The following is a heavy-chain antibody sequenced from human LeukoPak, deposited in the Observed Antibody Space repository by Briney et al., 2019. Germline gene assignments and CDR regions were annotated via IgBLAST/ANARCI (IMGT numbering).Heavy chain of an antibody. CDR2: MNPNSGNT. CDR1: GYTFTSYD. J-gene: IGHJ3*02. V-gene: IGHV1-8*01. Sequence: GASVKVSCKASGYTFTSYDINWVRQATGQGLEWMGWMNPNSGNTGYAQKFQGRVTMTRNTSISTAYMELSSLRSEDTAVYYCARGPITYYHDSSRAFDIRGQGTMVTVSS. D-gene: IGHD3-22*01. CDR3: ARGPITYYHDSSRAFDI.